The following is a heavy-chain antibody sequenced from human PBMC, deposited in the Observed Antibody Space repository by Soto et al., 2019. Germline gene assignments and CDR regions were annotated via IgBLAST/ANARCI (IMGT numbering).Heavy chain of an antibody. V-gene: IGHV3-33*01. J-gene: IGHJ4*02. CDR3: ARGLRGVLDY. Sequence: XESLRLSGVASGFNFGNFGMHWVRQAPGKGLEWLTVISNDENIKQDSVRGRFAIARDNSKNTLYLHLTSLRAEDTAIYYCARGLRGVLDYWGQGTLVTVSS. CDR1: GFNFGNFG. CDR2: ISNDENIK. D-gene: IGHD5-12*01.